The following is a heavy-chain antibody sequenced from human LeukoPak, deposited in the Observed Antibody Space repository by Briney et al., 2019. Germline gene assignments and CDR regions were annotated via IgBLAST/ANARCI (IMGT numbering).Heavy chain of an antibody. J-gene: IGHJ5*01. CDR1: EFIFSDYW. CDR3: ARDNGGWFDS. Sequence: QAGGSLRLYCVASEFIFSDYWMSWVRQAPGKGLEWVANIKQGGREEKYVGSVKGRFAISRDDAKSTLYLQMDSLSGDDTAVYYCARDNGGWFDSWGRGTLVTVSS. CDR2: IKQGGREE. D-gene: IGHD3-10*01. V-gene: IGHV3-7*03.